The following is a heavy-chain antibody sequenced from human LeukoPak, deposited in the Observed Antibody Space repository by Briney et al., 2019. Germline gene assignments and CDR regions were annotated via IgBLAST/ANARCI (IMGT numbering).Heavy chain of an antibody. D-gene: IGHD3-3*01. CDR2: INHSGST. CDR3: ARVYDFWSGYPLNWFDP. Sequence: SETLSLTCAVYGGSFSGYYWSWIRQPPGKGLEWIGEINHSGSTNYNPSLKSRVTISVDTSKNQFSLKLSSVTAADTAVYYCARVYDFWSGYPLNWFDPWGQGTLVTVSS. CDR1: GGSFSGYY. J-gene: IGHJ5*02. V-gene: IGHV4-34*09.